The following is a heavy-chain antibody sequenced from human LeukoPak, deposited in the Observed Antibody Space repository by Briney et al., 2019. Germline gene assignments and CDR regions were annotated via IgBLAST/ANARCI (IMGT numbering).Heavy chain of an antibody. D-gene: IGHD6-19*01. J-gene: IGHJ6*02. CDR3: AREAPSSGWYYYYYGMDV. Sequence: ASVKVSCKASGYTFTSYDINWVRQATGQGLEWMGWISAYNGNTNYAQKLQGRVTMTTDTSTSTAYMELRSLRSDDTAVYYCAREAPSSGWYYYYYGMDVWGQGTTVTVSS. CDR2: ISAYNGNT. V-gene: IGHV1-18*01. CDR1: GYTFTSYD.